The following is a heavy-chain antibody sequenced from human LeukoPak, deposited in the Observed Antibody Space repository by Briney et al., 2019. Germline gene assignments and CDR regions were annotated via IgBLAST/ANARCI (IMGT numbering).Heavy chain of an antibody. Sequence: SQTLSLTWAISGDSVSSNSVAWNWISQSPSRPLEWLGRTYYKSKWYNNYAASVKSRITINPDTSKNQFSLQLNSVTPEDTAVYYCVRDLDWFDPWGQGTLVTVS. CDR2: TYYKSKWYN. CDR3: VRDLDWFDP. J-gene: IGHJ5*02. V-gene: IGHV6-1*01. CDR1: GDSVSSNSVA.